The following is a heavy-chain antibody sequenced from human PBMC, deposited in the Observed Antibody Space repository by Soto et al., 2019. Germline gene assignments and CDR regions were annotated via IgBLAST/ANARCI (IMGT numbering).Heavy chain of an antibody. J-gene: IGHJ4*02. CDR3: TRSGLHRLLRGRFFDY. D-gene: IGHD2-15*01. V-gene: IGHV3-49*03. CDR1: GFTFGDYA. CDR2: IRSKAYGGTT. Sequence: GGSLRLSCTASGFTFGDYAMSWFRQAPGKGLEWVGFIRSKAYGGTTEYAASVKGRFTISRDDSKSIAYLQMNSLKTEDTAVYYCTRSGLHRLLRGRFFDYWGQGTLVTVSS.